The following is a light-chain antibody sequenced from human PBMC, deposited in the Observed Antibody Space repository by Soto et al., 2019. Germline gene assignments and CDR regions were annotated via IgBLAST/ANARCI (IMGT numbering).Light chain of an antibody. Sequence: QSALTQPRSVSGSPGQSVTISCTGTSSDVGVYNYVSWYQQLPGKAPKLMIYDVSERPSGIPDRFSGSKSGNTASLTISGLQAEDEADYYCCSYAGSYTPDVFGTGTKLTVL. CDR2: DVS. CDR1: SSDVGVYNY. CDR3: CSYAGSYTPDV. V-gene: IGLV2-11*01. J-gene: IGLJ1*01.